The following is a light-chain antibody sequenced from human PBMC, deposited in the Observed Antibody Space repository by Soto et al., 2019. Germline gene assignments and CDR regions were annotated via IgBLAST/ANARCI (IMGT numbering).Light chain of an antibody. CDR1: NSDVGGYNY. J-gene: IGLJ2*01. CDR3: SSYTSSSTHVV. V-gene: IGLV2-14*01. CDR2: EVS. Sequence: QAVVTQPASVSGSPGQSITISCTGTNSDVGGYNYVSWYQQHPGKAPKLMIYEVSNRPSGVSNRFSGSKSGNTASLTISGLQAEDEADYYCSSYTSSSTHVVFGGGTKLTVL.